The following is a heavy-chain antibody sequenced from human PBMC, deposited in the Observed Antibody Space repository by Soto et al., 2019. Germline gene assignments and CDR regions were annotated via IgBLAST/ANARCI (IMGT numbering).Heavy chain of an antibody. J-gene: IGHJ4*02. V-gene: IGHV3-30*18. CDR1: GFTFSSYG. Sequence: GGSLRLSCVASGFTFSSYGMHWVRQAPGKGLEWVAIISYDGSNTYYADSVKGRFTISRDNSKNTLYLQMNSLRPEDTAVYYCAKDRTWNYVIDYWGQGTLVTVSS. CDR3: AKDRTWNYVIDY. D-gene: IGHD1-7*01. CDR2: ISYDGSNT.